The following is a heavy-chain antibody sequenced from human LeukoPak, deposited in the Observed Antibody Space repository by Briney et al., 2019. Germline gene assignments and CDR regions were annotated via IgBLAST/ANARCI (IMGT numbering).Heavy chain of an antibody. CDR2: IYYSGST. CDR1: GGSISSGGYY. D-gene: IGHD3-3*01. J-gene: IGHJ4*02. Sequence: SETLSLTCTVSGGSISSGGYYWSRIRQHPGKGLEWIGYIYYSGSTYYNPSLKSRVTISVDTSKNQFSLKLSSVTAADTAVYYCARGRGLRFLEWLLLYFDYWGQGTLVTVSS. CDR3: ARGRGLRFLEWLLLYFDY. V-gene: IGHV4-31*03.